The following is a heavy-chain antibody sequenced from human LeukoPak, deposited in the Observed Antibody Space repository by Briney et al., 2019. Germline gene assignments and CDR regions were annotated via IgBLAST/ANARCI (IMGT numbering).Heavy chain of an antibody. CDR3: ARGEPSEDIVVVVAATFDY. CDR2: INPNSGGT. Sequence: GASVKVSCKASGYTFTGYNMHWVRQAPGQGLEWMGWINPNSGGTNYAQKFQGRVTMTRDTSISTAYMELSRLRSDDTAVYYCARGEPSEDIVVVVAATFDYWGQGTLVTVSS. J-gene: IGHJ4*02. V-gene: IGHV1-2*02. D-gene: IGHD2-15*01. CDR1: GYTFTGYN.